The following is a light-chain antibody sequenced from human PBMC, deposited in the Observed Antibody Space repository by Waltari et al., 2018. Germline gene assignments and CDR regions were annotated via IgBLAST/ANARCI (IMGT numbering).Light chain of an antibody. CDR2: WAS. CDR3: QQYYDTPRT. V-gene: IGKV4-1*01. CDR1: QTVLYSSDNNNY. J-gene: IGKJ1*01. Sequence: DIVMTQSPDSLAVPLGERATITCKSSQTVLYSSDNNNYLAWYQQKLGQPPKLLIYWASTRASGVPDRFSGSGSGTDFTLTISSLQAEDVAVYYCQQYYDTPRTFGQGTRVEIK.